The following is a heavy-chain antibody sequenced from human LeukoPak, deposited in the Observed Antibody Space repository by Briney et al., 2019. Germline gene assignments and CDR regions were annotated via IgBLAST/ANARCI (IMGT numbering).Heavy chain of an antibody. CDR2: INHSGST. Sequence: SETLSLTCAVYGGSFSGYYWSWIRQPPGKGPEWIGEINHSGSTNYNPSLKSRVTISVDTSKNQFSLKLSSVTAADTAVYYCARGDQLLSRYYFDYWGQGTLVTVSS. V-gene: IGHV4-34*01. CDR3: ARGDQLLSRYYFDY. CDR1: GGSFSGYY. D-gene: IGHD2-2*01. J-gene: IGHJ4*02.